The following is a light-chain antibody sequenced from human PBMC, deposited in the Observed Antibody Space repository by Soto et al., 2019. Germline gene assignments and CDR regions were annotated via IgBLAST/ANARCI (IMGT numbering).Light chain of an antibody. CDR1: QSISSK. Sequence: EIVMTQSPATLSVSPEESVTLSCRASQSISSKLDWYQQKPGQAPRLLIYGTSTRAAGIPDRFSGSGSGTEFTLTICSLQSEDFAVYFCHQYCDWPYTFGQGTKLEIK. CDR3: HQYCDWPYT. J-gene: IGKJ2*01. CDR2: GTS. V-gene: IGKV3-15*01.